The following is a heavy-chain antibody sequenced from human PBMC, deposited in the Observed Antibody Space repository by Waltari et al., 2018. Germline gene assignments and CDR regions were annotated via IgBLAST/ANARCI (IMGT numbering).Heavy chain of an antibody. J-gene: IGHJ4*02. CDR2: LYYSGST. Sequence: QLPLQESGPGLVKPSATLSLTCTVPGGSIRSRSSYWGWMRLPPGKGLEWIGSLYYSGSTYYNPSLKSRVTISVDTSKNQFSLKLSSVTAADTAVYYCASGGGVAVAGTTFDYWGQGTLVTVSS. CDR1: GGSIRSRSSY. V-gene: IGHV4-39*01. D-gene: IGHD6-19*01. CDR3: ASGGGVAVAGTTFDY.